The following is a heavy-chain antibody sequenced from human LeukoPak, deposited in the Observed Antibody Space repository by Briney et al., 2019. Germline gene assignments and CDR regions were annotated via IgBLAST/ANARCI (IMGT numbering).Heavy chain of an antibody. J-gene: IGHJ4*02. D-gene: IGHD3-10*01. CDR3: ARSITMVRGDPFDY. CDR1: GGSISSSSYY. CDR2: IYYSGST. Sequence: SETLSLACTVSGGSISSSSYYWGWIRQPPGKGLEWIGSIYYSGSTYYNPSLKSRVTISVDTSKNQFSLKLSSVTAADTAVYYCARSITMVRGDPFDYWGQGTLVTVSS. V-gene: IGHV4-39*01.